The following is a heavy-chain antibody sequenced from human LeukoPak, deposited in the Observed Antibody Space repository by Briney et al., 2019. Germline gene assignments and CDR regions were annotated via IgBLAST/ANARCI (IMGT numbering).Heavy chain of an antibody. J-gene: IGHJ6*03. D-gene: IGHD4-23*01. CDR1: GFTFSTHA. V-gene: IGHV3-23*01. Sequence: PGGSLRLSCVVFGFTFSTHAMTWVRQAPGKGLERVSDISGPGGTTYYAASVKGRFTISRENSKNTLFLQMNSLRAEDTAVYYCARDPGVITVHYMDVWGKGTTVIVSS. CDR3: ARDPGVITVHYMDV. CDR2: ISGPGGTT.